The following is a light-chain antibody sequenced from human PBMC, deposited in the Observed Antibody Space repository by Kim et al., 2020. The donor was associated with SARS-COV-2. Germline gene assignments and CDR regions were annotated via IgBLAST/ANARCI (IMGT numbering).Light chain of an antibody. CDR1: QSISNY. CDR3: QKYNSPPWT. V-gene: IGKV1-27*01. J-gene: IGKJ1*01. Sequence: DIQMTQSPSSLSASVGDRVTITCRASQSISNYLAWYQQKPGKVPKLLIYATSTLQSGVPYRFSGSGSGTDFTLTISSLQPEDVATYYCQKYNSPPWTFGQGTKVDIK. CDR2: ATS.